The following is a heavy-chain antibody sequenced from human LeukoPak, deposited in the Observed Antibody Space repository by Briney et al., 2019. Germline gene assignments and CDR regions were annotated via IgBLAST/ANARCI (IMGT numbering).Heavy chain of an antibody. Sequence: TGGSLRLSRAASGFTVSSNYMSWVRQAPGKGLEWVSVIYSGGSTYYADSVKGRFTISRDNSKNTLYLQMNSLRAEDTAVYYCASSIAVAALYFDYWGQGTLVTVSS. CDR3: ASSIAVAALYFDY. V-gene: IGHV3-66*01. J-gene: IGHJ4*02. CDR2: IYSGGST. CDR1: GFTVSSNY. D-gene: IGHD6-19*01.